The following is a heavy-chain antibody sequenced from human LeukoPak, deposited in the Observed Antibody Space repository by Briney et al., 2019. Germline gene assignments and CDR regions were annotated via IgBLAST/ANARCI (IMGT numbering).Heavy chain of an antibody. V-gene: IGHV4-59*01. Sequence: PSETLSLTCTVSGGSISSYYWSWIRQPPGKGLEWIGYIYYSGSTNYNPSLKSRVTISVDTSKNQFSLKLSSVTAADTAVYYCASLYYDFWSGYYGYAFDIWGQGTMVTVSS. J-gene: IGHJ3*02. CDR2: IYYSGST. CDR1: GGSISSYY. D-gene: IGHD3-3*01. CDR3: ASLYYDFWSGYYGYAFDI.